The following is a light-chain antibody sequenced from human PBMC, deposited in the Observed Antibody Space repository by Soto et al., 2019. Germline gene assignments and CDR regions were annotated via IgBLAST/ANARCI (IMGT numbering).Light chain of an antibody. CDR3: QAWDSSTGVV. V-gene: IGLV3-1*01. CDR1: KLGDKY. J-gene: IGLJ2*01. Sequence: SYELTQPPSVSVSPGQTASITCSGDKLGDKYACWYQRKPGHSPVLVIYQDSKRPSGIPGRFSGSNSGNTATLTISGTQAMDEADYYCQAWDSSTGVVFGGGTKLTVL. CDR2: QDS.